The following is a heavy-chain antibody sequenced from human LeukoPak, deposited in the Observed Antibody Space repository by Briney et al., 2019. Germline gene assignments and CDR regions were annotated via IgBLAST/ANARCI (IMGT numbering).Heavy chain of an antibody. J-gene: IGHJ3*02. V-gene: IGHV3-48*01. D-gene: IGHD1-26*01. CDR1: GFTFSSYS. Sequence: GGSLRLSCAASGFTFSSYSMNWVRQAPGKGLEWVSYISSSSSTIYYADSVKGRFTISRDNAKNSLYLQMNSLRAEDTAVYYCARERTSLEEPYDAFDIWGQGTMVTVSS. CDR2: ISSSSSTI. CDR3: ARERTSLEEPYDAFDI.